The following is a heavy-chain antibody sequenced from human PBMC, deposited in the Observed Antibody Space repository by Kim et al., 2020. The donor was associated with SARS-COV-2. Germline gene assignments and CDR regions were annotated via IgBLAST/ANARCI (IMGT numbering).Heavy chain of an antibody. CDR1: GYTFTSYA. CDR2: INAGNGNT. D-gene: IGHD3-10*01. V-gene: IGHV1-3*01. J-gene: IGHJ4*02. CDR3: ARDYEVLGYYGSGSYYNVGFYY. Sequence: ASVKVSCKASGYTFTSYAMHWVRQAPGQRLEWMGWINAGNGNTKYSQKFQGRVTITRDTSASTAYMELSSLSSEDTAVYYCARDYEVLGYYGSGSYYNVGFYYWGQGTLVTVSS.